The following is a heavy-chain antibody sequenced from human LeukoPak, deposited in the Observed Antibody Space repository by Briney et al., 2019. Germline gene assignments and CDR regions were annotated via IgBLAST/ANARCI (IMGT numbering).Heavy chain of an antibody. J-gene: IGHJ4*02. CDR3: ARISRPLAVDY. Sequence: RLSGPTLVNPTQTLTLTCTFSGFSLTTSGMRVTWIRQPPGKALEWLARIDWDEDKYYCESLKTRLTIAKDTSKKQVVLTMTDMDPADTATYFCARISRPLAVDYWGQGTLVTVST. V-gene: IGHV2-70*11. CDR1: GFSLTTSGMR. CDR2: IDWDEDK.